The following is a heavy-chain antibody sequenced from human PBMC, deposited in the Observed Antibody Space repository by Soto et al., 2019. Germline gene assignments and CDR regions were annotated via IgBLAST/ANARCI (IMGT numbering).Heavy chain of an antibody. CDR1: GFTLGSYW. Sequence: EEQLVASGGGLVQPGGSLRLSCEASGFTLGSYWRSWVRQAPGRGREWLVTIKTDASEKKYVDCVKGRFTMSRDNAINTLYVQMNSPRAEDTAVYYCARDSVYGSGSSVNHYLEYWGHGTLVTVSS. CDR2: IKTDASEK. J-gene: IGHJ4*01. D-gene: IGHD3-10*01. CDR3: ARDSVYGSGSSVNHYLEY. V-gene: IGHV3-7*01.